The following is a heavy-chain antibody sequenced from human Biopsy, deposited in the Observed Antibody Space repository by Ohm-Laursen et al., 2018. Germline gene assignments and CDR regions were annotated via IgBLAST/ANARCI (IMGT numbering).Heavy chain of an antibody. J-gene: IGHJ4*02. Sequence: GSLRLSCAASGFIFSRYCMNWVRQTPEKGLEWVANMNQDGSEEHYVDSVKGRFTISRDNSKSSLYLQMNSLRDEDTAVYYCARGPSGTAAGRFDSWGQGTLVTVSS. D-gene: IGHD6-13*01. CDR1: GFIFSRYC. CDR2: MNQDGSEE. V-gene: IGHV3-7*04. CDR3: ARGPSGTAAGRFDS.